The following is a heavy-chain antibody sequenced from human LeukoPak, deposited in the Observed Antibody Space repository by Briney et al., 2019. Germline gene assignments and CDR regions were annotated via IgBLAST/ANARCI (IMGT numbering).Heavy chain of an antibody. D-gene: IGHD6-13*01. CDR3: AREDLAAAGYDY. CDR2: INPNSGGT. Sequence: ASVKVSCKASGYTFTGYYMHWVRQAPGQGLEWMGWINPNSGGTNYAQKFQGRVTMTRDTSISTAYMELSRLGSDDTAVYYCAREDLAAAGYDYWGQGTLVTVSS. CDR1: GYTFTGYY. J-gene: IGHJ4*02. V-gene: IGHV1-2*02.